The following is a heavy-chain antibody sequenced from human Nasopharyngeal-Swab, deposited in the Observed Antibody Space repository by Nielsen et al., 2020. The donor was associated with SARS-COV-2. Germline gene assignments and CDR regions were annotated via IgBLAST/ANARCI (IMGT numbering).Heavy chain of an antibody. CDR1: GFTFSDYY. CDR2: ISSSGSTI. V-gene: IGHV3-11*04. Sequence: GGSLRLSCAASGFTFSDYYMSWIRQAPGKGLEWVSYISSSGSTIYYADSVKGRFTISRDNSKNTLYLQMNSLRAEDTAVYYCARDESPRLRWLDYWGQGTLVTVSS. J-gene: IGHJ4*02. CDR3: ARDESPRLRWLDY. D-gene: IGHD4-23*01.